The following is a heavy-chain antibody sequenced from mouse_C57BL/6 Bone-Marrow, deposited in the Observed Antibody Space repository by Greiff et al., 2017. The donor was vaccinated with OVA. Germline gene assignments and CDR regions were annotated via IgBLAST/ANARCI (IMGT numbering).Heavy chain of an antibody. CDR3: ARGDYDYDWFAY. CDR1: GFTFSSYG. J-gene: IGHJ3*01. Sequence: DVQLQESGGDLVKPGGSLKLSCAASGFTFSSYGMSWVRQTPDKRLEWVATISSGGSYTYYPDSLKGRFTISRDTAKNTLYLQMSRLKSEDTAMYYCARGDYDYDWFAYWGQGTLVTVSA. V-gene: IGHV5-6*01. D-gene: IGHD2-4*01. CDR2: ISSGGSYT.